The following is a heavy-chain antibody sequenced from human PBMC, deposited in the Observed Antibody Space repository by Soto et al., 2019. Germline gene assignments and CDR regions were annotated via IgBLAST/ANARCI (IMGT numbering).Heavy chain of an antibody. Sequence: SETLSLTCTVSGGSISSGGYYWSWIRQHPGKGLEWIGYIYYSVSTYYNPSLKSRVTISVDTSKNQFSLKLSSVTAADTAVYYCARDLSRSPPTAWFDPWGQGTLVTVSS. CDR1: GGSISSGGYY. CDR2: IYYSVST. CDR3: ARDLSRSPPTAWFDP. V-gene: IGHV4-31*03. J-gene: IGHJ5*02. D-gene: IGHD2-21*02.